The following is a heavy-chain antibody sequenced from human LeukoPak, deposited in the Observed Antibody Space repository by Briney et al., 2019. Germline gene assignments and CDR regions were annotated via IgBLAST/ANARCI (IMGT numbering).Heavy chain of an antibody. V-gene: IGHV1-46*03. CDR1: GYTFTSYY. CDR3: ARDSSVAGDAFDI. D-gene: IGHD2-15*01. Sequence: ASVKVSCKTSGYTFTSYYMHWVRQAPGQGLEWMGIINPSGGSTSYAQKFQGRVTMTRDTSTSTVYMELSSLRSEDTAVYYCARDSSVAGDAFDIWGQGTMVTVSS. CDR2: INPSGGST. J-gene: IGHJ3*02.